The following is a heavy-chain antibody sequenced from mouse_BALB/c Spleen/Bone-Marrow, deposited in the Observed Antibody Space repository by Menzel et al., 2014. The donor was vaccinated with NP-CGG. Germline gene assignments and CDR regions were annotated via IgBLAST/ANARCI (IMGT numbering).Heavy chain of an antibody. CDR3: ASPLYYGLHYYAMDY. D-gene: IGHD1-2*01. J-gene: IGHJ4*01. Sequence: DVHLVESGGALVKPGGSLKLSCAASGFTFSSYAMSWVRQTPEKRLEWVASISSGGSTYYPDSVKGRFTISRDNARNILYLQMSSLRSEDTAMYYCASPLYYGLHYYAMDYWGQGTSVTVSS. V-gene: IGHV5-6-5*01. CDR2: ISSGGST. CDR1: GFTFSSYA.